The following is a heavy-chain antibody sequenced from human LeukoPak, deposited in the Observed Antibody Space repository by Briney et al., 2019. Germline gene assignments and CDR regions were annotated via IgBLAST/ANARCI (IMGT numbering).Heavy chain of an antibody. Sequence: PSETLSLTCTVSGGSISSYYWSWIRQPPGKGLEWIGYIYYSGSTNYNPSLKSRVTISVDTSKNQFPLKLSSVTAADTAVYYCARHKRRAAGTQTLSEYFQHWGQGTLVTVSS. D-gene: IGHD6-13*01. CDR2: IYYSGST. J-gene: IGHJ1*01. CDR1: GGSISSYY. V-gene: IGHV4-59*01. CDR3: ARHKRRAAGTQTLSEYFQH.